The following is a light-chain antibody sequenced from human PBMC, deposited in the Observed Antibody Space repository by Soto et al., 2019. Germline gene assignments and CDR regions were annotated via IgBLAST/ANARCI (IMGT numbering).Light chain of an antibody. CDR2: DVS. J-gene: IGLJ1*01. V-gene: IGLV2-14*01. CDR3: NSYASSGTLYI. CDR1: SSDVGGYNY. Sequence: QSVLTQPASVSGSPGQSITISCTGTSSDVGGYNYVSWYQQHPGKAPKLIISDVSNRPSGVSNRFSGSKSGNTASLTISGLQAEDEADYYCNSYASSGTLYIFGTGTKVTVL.